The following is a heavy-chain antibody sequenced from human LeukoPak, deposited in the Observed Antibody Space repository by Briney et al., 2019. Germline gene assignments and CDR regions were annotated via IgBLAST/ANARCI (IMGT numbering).Heavy chain of an antibody. CDR3: ARAPLSIAGAQLEIDAFDI. V-gene: IGHV4-59*13. CDR2: IYYSGST. J-gene: IGHJ3*02. Sequence: SETLSLTCTVSGGSISGYYWSWIRQPPGKGLEWIGYIYYSGSTNYNPSLKSRVTISVDTSKNQFSLKLSSVTAADTAVYYCARAPLSIAGAQLEIDAFDIWGQGTMVTVSS. D-gene: IGHD1-26*01. CDR1: GGSISGYY.